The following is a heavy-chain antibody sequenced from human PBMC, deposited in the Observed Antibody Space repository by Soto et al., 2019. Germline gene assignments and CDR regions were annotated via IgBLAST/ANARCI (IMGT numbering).Heavy chain of an antibody. V-gene: IGHV6-1*01. CDR3: ARGEQYIGRIFDY. Sequence: PSQTLSLTCAITGDIVSSNSAGWSWVRQSPSRGLEWLGRTYYRSKWYYEYAVYVRGRITINPDTSKNQYSLQLKSVTPEDTAVYFCARGEQYIGRIFDYWGKGTPVTVSS. J-gene: IGHJ4*01. D-gene: IGHD1-26*01. CDR2: TYYRSKWYY. CDR1: GDIVSSNSAG.